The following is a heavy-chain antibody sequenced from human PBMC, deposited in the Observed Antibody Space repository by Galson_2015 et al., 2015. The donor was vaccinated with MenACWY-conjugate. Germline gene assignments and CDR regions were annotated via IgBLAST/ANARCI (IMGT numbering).Heavy chain of an antibody. CDR1: DITFGDYG. CDR3: VKETGGSDFYVGPRAFDM. D-gene: IGHD2-21*02. J-gene: IGHJ3*02. Sequence: SLRLSCEVSDITFGDYGMHWVRQAPGKGLEWVSGLSWDNFTIADADSVMGRFTVSRDNAKNTLYLHMNSLREEDTASYYCVKETGGSDFYVGPRAFDMWGRGTLVIVSS. V-gene: IGHV3-9*01. CDR2: LSWDNFTI.